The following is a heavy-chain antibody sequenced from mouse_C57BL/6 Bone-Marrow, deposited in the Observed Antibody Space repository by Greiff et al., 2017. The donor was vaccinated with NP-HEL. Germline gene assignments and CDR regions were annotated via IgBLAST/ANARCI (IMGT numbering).Heavy chain of an antibody. CDR1: GYTFTNYW. J-gene: IGHJ1*03. CDR2: IYPGGGYT. V-gene: IGHV1-63*01. D-gene: IGHD1-1*01. CDR3: ARLGGSSYDWYFGV. Sequence: QVQLKESGAELVRPGTSVKMSCKASGYTFTNYWIGWAKQRPGHGLEWIGDIYPGGGYTNYNEKFKGKATLTADKSSSTAYMQFSSLTSDDSAIYYCARLGGSSYDWYFGVWGTGTTVTVSS.